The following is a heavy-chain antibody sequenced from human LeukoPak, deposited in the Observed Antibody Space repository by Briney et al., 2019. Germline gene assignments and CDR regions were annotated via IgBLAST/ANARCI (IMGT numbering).Heavy chain of an antibody. Sequence: SETLSLTCTVSGGSISSYYWSWIRQPPGKGLEWIGYIYYSGSTNYNPSLKSRVTISVDTSKNQFSLKLSSVTAADTAVYYCARSRRTYSSEDYFDYWGQGTLVTASS. V-gene: IGHV4-59*01. J-gene: IGHJ4*02. D-gene: IGHD3-22*01. CDR2: IYYSGST. CDR1: GGSISSYY. CDR3: ARSRRTYSSEDYFDY.